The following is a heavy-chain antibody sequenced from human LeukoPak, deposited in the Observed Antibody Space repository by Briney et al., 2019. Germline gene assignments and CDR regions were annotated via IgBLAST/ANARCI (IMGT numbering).Heavy chain of an antibody. CDR1: GGSISSYY. J-gene: IGHJ4*02. CDR2: IYYSGST. CDR3: AREGIAVAGTGEFDY. V-gene: IGHV4-59*01. D-gene: IGHD6-19*01. Sequence: SETLSLTCTVSGGSISSYYWSWLRQPPGKGLEWIGYIYYSGSTNYNPSLKSRVTISVNTSKNQFSLKLSSVTAADTAVYYCAREGIAVAGTGEFDYWGQGTLVTVSS.